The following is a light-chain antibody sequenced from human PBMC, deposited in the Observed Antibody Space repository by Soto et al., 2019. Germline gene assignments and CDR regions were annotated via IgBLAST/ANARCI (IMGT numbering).Light chain of an antibody. J-gene: IGLJ2*01. V-gene: IGLV4-69*01. CDR1: SGHSSYA. Sequence: QSVLTQSPSASASLGASVKLTCTLSSGHSSYAIAWHQQQPEKGTRYLMKLNSDGSHSKVDGIPDRFSGSSSGAERYLTISSLQSEDEADYYCQTWGSGIRVVFGGGTKLTVL. CDR2: LNSDGSH. CDR3: QTWGSGIRVV.